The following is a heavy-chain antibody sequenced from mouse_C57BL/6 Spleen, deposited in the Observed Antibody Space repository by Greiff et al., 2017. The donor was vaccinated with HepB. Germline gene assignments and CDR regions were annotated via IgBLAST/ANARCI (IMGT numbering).Heavy chain of an antibody. CDR1: GFTFTDYY. J-gene: IGHJ4*01. CDR3: ARSERFYAMDY. V-gene: IGHV7-3*01. Sequence: EVHLVESGGGLVQPGGSLSLSCAASGFTFTDYYMSWVRQPPGKALEWLGFIRNKANGYTTEYSASVKGRFTISRDNSQSILYLQMNALRAEDSATYYCARSERFYAMDYWGQGTSVTVSS. D-gene: IGHD1-1*01. CDR2: IRNKANGYTT.